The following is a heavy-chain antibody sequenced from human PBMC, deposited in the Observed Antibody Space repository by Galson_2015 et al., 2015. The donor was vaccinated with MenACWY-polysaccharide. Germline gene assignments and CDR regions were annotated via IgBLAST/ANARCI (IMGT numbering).Heavy chain of an antibody. Sequence: SLRLSCAASGFNFSIYVMTWVRQAPGKGLEWVSAISSGSDTAYYTDSEKGRFTISRDNSKDTVHLQMDSLRAEDTAVYYCVKGGWADNWGQGTLVTVSS. CDR1: GFNFSIYV. CDR3: VKGGWADN. V-gene: IGHV3-23*01. D-gene: IGHD1-26*01. J-gene: IGHJ4*02. CDR2: ISSGSDTA.